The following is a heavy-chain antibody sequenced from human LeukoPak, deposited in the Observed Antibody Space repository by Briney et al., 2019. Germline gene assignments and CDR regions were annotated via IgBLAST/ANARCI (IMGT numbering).Heavy chain of an antibody. CDR2: INPSGGST. V-gene: IGHV1-46*01. Sequence: ASVKVSCKTSGYSFTNYYMHWVRQAPGQGLEWMGIINPSGGSTNYAQKFQGRVTMTRDTSTSTVYMELSSLRSEDAAVYYCARDQGSTGYFDYWGQGTLVTVSS. CDR3: ARDQGSTGYFDY. D-gene: IGHD3-9*01. J-gene: IGHJ4*02. CDR1: GYSFTNYY.